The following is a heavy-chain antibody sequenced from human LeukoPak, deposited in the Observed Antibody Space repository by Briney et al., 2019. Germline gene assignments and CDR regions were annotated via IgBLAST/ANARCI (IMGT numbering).Heavy chain of an antibody. Sequence: GGSLRLSCAASGFTFSSYAMSWVRQAPGKGLEWVSAIGGSGGSTYYADSVKGRFTISRDNSKNTLYLQMNSLRAEDTAVYYCAKSLARGVILSTSDYWGQGTLVTVSS. D-gene: IGHD3-16*02. J-gene: IGHJ4*02. V-gene: IGHV3-23*01. CDR3: AKSLARGVILSTSDY. CDR2: IGGSGGST. CDR1: GFTFSSYA.